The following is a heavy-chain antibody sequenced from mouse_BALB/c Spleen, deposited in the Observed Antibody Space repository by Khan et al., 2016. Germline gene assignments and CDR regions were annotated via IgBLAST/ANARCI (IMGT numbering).Heavy chain of an antibody. D-gene: IGHD1-2*01. CDR2: IFPGSGNT. V-gene: IGHV1-77*01. CDR1: GYTFTDYY. J-gene: IGHJ4*01. CDR3: ARSYYGYFAMDY. Sequence: QVQLQQSGTELPRPGASVKLSCKASGYTFTDYYLHWVKQRTGQGLEWIGEIFPGSGNTYYNEKFKGKASLTADTSSSTAYMQLSSLTSEDSADYYCARSYYGYFAMDYWGHGASVTVSS.